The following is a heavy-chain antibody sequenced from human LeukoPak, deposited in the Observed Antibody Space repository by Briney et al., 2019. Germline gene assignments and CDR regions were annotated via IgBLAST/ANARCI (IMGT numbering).Heavy chain of an antibody. CDR2: IYSGGST. V-gene: IGHV3-66*01. D-gene: IGHD5-12*01. J-gene: IGHJ4*02. Sequence: GGSLRLSCAASGFTVSSNYMSWVRQAPGKGLEWVSVIYSGGSTYYADSVKGRFTISRDNSKNTLYLQMNSLRVEDTAVYYCARAPYSGYDFSYYFDYWGQGTLVTVSS. CDR1: GFTVSSNY. CDR3: ARAPYSGYDFSYYFDY.